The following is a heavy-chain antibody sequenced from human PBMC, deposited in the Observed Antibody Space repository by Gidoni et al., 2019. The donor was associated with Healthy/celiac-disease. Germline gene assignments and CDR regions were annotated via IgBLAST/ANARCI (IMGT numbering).Heavy chain of an antibody. D-gene: IGHD2-2*01. CDR1: GFTVSSNY. Sequence: EVQLVESGGGLVQPGGSLRLSCAASGFTVSSNYMSWVRQAPGKGLAWVSVIYSGGSTYYADSVKGRFTISRHNSKNTLYLQMNSLRAEDTVVYYCARDSQSTSHYLPGGGDPYYYYYGMDVWGQGTTVTVSS. J-gene: IGHJ6*02. V-gene: IGHV3-53*04. CDR2: IYSGGST. CDR3: ARDSQSTSHYLPGGGDPYYYYYGMDV.